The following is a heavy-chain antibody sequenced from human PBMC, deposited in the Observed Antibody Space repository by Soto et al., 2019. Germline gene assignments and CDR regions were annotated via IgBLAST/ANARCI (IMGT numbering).Heavy chain of an antibody. CDR1: GGSISSGGYS. CDR2: IYHSGST. Sequence: QLQLQESGSGLVKPSQTLSLTCAVSGGSISSGGYSWSWIRQPPGKGLEWIGYIYHSGSTYYNPSLKNRVTISVDRSKNQFSLKRSSVTAADTAVYYCARSYYDFWSGYPQYFDYWGQGTLVTVSS. D-gene: IGHD3-3*01. CDR3: ARSYYDFWSGYPQYFDY. J-gene: IGHJ4*02. V-gene: IGHV4-30-2*01.